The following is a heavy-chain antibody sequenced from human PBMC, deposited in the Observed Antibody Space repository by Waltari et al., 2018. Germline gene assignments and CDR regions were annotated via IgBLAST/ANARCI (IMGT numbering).Heavy chain of an antibody. CDR2: IYYSGST. CDR3: ARRAGLGSSSFDP. D-gene: IGHD6-13*01. Sequence: QLQLQESGPGLVKPSETLSLTCTVSGGSLSSSSYYWGWIRQPPGKGLEWIGSIYYSGSTYYNPSLKSRVTISVDTSKNQFSLKLSSVTAADTAVYYCARRAGLGSSSFDPWGQGTLVTVSS. J-gene: IGHJ5*02. V-gene: IGHV4-39*07. CDR1: GGSLSSSSYY.